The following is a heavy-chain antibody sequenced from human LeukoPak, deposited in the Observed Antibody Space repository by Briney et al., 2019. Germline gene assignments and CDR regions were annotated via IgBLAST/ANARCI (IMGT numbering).Heavy chain of an antibody. CDR2: ISGSGGST. Sequence: GGSLRLSCTASGFPFDFYAMSWVRQAPGKGLEWVSAISGSGGSTYYADSVKGRFTISRDNSKNTLYLQMNSLRAEDTAVYYCASGGYGDIDYWGQGTLVTVSS. D-gene: IGHD4-17*01. CDR1: GFPFDFYA. J-gene: IGHJ4*02. CDR3: ASGGYGDIDY. V-gene: IGHV3-23*01.